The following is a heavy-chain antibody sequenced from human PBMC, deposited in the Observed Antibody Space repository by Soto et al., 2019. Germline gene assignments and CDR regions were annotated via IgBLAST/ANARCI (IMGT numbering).Heavy chain of an antibody. J-gene: IGHJ4*02. CDR3: ARGAGIAVAGTSFEY. D-gene: IGHD6-19*01. V-gene: IGHV3-30-3*01. CDR1: GFTFSSYT. CDR2: ISYDGSNK. Sequence: QVQLVESGGGVVQPGRSLRLSCAASGFTFSSYTMHWVRQAPGKGLEWVAAISYDGSNKYYAYSVKGRFTISRDNSKNTLYVQMNSLRGEDTAVYYCARGAGIAVAGTSFEYWGQGTLVTVSS.